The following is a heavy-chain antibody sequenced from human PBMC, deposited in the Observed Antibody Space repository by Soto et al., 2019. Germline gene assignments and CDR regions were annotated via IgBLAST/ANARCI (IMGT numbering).Heavy chain of an antibody. Sequence: SQPLSLTSAVYNTTFSNFYWSRLRPPSGEGLEWIGYIYYSGSTNYNPSLKSRVTISVDTSKNQFSLKLSSVTAADTAVYYCARGSRNPRRGVYIAAAGLDYWGQGTLVTVSS. CDR2: IYYSGST. D-gene: IGHD6-13*01. CDR3: ARGSRNPRRGVYIAAAGLDY. J-gene: IGHJ4*02. V-gene: IGHV4-59*01. CDR1: NTTFSNFY.